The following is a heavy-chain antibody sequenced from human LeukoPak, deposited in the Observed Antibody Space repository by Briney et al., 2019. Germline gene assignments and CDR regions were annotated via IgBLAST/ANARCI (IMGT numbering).Heavy chain of an antibody. CDR1: GGSISSYY. V-gene: IGHV4-59*08. CDR2: IYYSGST. CDR3: ARQNNYDILTG. D-gene: IGHD3-9*01. Sequence: SETLSLTCTVSGGSISSYYWSWIRQPPGKGLEWIGYIYYSGSTNYNPSLKSRVTISVDTSKNQFSLKLSSVTAADTAVYYCARQNNYDILTGWGQGTLVTVSS. J-gene: IGHJ4*02.